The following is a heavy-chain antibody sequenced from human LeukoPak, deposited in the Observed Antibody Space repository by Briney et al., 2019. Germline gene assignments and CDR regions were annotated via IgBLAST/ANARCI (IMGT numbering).Heavy chain of an antibody. CDR2: IYYSGST. J-gene: IGHJ4*02. V-gene: IGHV4-59*01. D-gene: IGHD6-19*01. CDR3: AITGYSSGWYYFDY. Sequence: SETLSLTCTVSGGSISSYYWSWIRQPPGKGLEWIGYIYYSGSTNFNPSLKSRVTISVDTSKNQFSLKLSSVTAADTAVYYCAITGYSSGWYYFDYWGQGTLVTVSS. CDR1: GGSISSYY.